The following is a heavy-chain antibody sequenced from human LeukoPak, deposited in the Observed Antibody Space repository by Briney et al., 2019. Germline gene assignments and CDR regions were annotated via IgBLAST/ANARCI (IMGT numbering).Heavy chain of an antibody. J-gene: IGHJ4*02. CDR2: ISSSSSNI. V-gene: IGHV3-48*02. D-gene: IGHD4-23*01. Sequence: GGSLRLSCAASGFTFSSYSMNWVRQAPGKGLEWLSSISSSSSNIYYADSVKGRVTISRDNTKKSLYLQMISLRDEDTAVYYCARGRYGSNSADFDYWGQGTLVTVSS. CDR3: ARGRYGSNSADFDY. CDR1: GFTFSSYS.